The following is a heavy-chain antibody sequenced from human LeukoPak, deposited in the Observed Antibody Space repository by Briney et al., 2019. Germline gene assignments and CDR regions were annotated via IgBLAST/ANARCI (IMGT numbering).Heavy chain of an antibody. V-gene: IGHV4-34*01. CDR1: GGSFSGYY. CDR2: IKHSGST. J-gene: IGHJ5*02. Sequence: KPSETLSLTCAVYGGSFSGYYWSWIRQPPGKGLEWIGEIKHSGSTNYNPSLKSRVTISVDTSKNQFSLKLSSVTAADTAVYYCARIYGSGSYYRGWFDPWGQGTLVTVSS. D-gene: IGHD3-10*01. CDR3: ARIYGSGSYYRGWFDP.